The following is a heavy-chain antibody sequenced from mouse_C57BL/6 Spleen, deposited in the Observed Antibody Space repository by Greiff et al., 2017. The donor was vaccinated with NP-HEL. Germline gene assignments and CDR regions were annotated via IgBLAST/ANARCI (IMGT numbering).Heavy chain of an antibody. CDR3: EITARANYFDY. CDR2: INPSSGYT. CDR1: GYTFTSYW. J-gene: IGHJ2*01. Sequence: QVQLQQSGAELAKPGASVKLSCKASGYTFTSYWMHWVKQRPGQGLEWIGYINPSSGYTKYNQKFKDKATLTADKSSSTAYMQLSSLTYEDSAVYNCEITARANYFDYWGQGTTLTVSS. D-gene: IGHD3-1*01. V-gene: IGHV1-7*01.